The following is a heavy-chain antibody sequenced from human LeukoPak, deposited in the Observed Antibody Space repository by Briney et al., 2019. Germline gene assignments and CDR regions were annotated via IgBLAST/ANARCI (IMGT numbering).Heavy chain of an antibody. CDR3: ARDRKYHDS. CDR2: INHRGST. Sequence: SETLSLTCTVSDYSISSGYYWGWIRQPPGKGLEWIGSINHRGSTYYNPSLKSRVTISVDTSKNQFFLKLTSVSAADTAVYCCARDRKYHDSWDQGTLVTVSS. CDR1: DYSISSGYY. J-gene: IGHJ4*02. D-gene: IGHD3-22*01. V-gene: IGHV4-38-2*02.